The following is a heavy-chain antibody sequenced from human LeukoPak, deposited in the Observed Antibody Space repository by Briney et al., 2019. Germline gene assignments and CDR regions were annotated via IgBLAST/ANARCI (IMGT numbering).Heavy chain of an antibody. V-gene: IGHV3-21*01. J-gene: IGHJ3*02. CDR2: ISSSSSYI. D-gene: IGHD1-26*01. CDR3: ARDLWELNAFDI. CDR1: GFTFSSYS. Sequence: GGSLRLSCAASGFTFSSYSMNWVRQAPGKGLEWVSSISSSSSYIYYADSVKGRFTISRDNAKNSLYLQMNSLRAEDTAVYYCARDLWELNAFDIWGQGTMVTVSS.